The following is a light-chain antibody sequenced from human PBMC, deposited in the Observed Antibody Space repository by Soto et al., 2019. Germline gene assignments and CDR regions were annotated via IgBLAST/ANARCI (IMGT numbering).Light chain of an antibody. V-gene: IGLV2-14*01. CDR1: SRDVGGYNY. CDR2: DVS. J-gene: IGLJ1*01. CDR3: SSYTSSSTVV. Sequence: QSALTQPASVSGSPGQAITISCTGTSRDVGGYNYVSWYQQHPGKAPKLMIYDVSNRPSGVSYRFSSSKSGNTASLNISGLQAEDETDYYCSSYTSSSTVVFGTGTKLTVL.